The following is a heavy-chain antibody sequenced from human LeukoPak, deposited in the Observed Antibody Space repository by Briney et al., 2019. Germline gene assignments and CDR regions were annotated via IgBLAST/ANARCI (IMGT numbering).Heavy chain of an antibody. CDR3: AKRGSSETRWYPFDY. Sequence: GGSLRLSCEGSAFIFSGHWMNWVRQAPGKGLEWVSTISGGGDSTWNADSVKGRFTVSRDNSKNTLYLQMSSLRVEDTAVYYCAKRGSSETRWYPFDYWGQGTLVTVSS. CDR1: AFIFSGHW. J-gene: IGHJ4*02. CDR2: ISGGGDST. D-gene: IGHD2-15*01. V-gene: IGHV3-23*01.